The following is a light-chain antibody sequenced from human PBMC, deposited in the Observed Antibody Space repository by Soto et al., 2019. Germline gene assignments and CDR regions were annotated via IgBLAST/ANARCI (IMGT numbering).Light chain of an antibody. Sequence: EIVLTQSPAALSVSLGDSATLSCRASQSVGTSLAWYQQKPGQAPRLLIYGASTRATGISARFSGSGSGTEFTLTISSLQSEDFAVYYCQQYNNWPPITFGQGTRLEIK. CDR3: QQYNNWPPIT. J-gene: IGKJ5*01. CDR2: GAS. CDR1: QSVGTS. V-gene: IGKV3-15*01.